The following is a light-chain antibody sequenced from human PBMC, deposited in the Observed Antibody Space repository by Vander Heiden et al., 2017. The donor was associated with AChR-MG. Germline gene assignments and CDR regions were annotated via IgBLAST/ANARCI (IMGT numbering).Light chain of an antibody. CDR2: DAS. CDR3: QRENSYRWT. J-gene: IGKJ1*01. V-gene: IGKV1-5*01. Sequence: DIQITHSPSTLSASVGDRVTITCRASLSFSSWLAWYQQKPGKAPKLLIYDASSLESGVPSRFSGSGSGTEFTLTISSLQPEDFATYYCQRENSYRWTFGQGTKVEIK. CDR1: LSFSSW.